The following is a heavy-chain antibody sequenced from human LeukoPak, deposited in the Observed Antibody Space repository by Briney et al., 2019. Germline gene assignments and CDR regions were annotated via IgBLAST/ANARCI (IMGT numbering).Heavy chain of an antibody. Sequence: GGSLRLSCAASGFIFSDYWMSWVRQAPGKGLEWVANIKQDGSAKYYVDSVKGRFTISRDNAKNSLYLQMNSLRVKDTAVYYCARRYFDYWGQGTLVTVSS. V-gene: IGHV3-7*03. J-gene: IGHJ4*02. CDR1: GFIFSDYW. CDR3: ARRYFDY. CDR2: IKQDGSAK.